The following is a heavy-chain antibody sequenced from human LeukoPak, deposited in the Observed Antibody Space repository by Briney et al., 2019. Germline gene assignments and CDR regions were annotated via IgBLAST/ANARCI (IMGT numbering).Heavy chain of an antibody. V-gene: IGHV3-15*01. Sequence: GGSLRLSXAASGFTFSNAWMSWVRQAPGKGLEWVGRIKSKTDGGTTDYAAAVKGRFTISRDDSKNTLYLQMNSLKTEDTAVYYCTTSKAYHDFWSGPVNWFDPWGQGTLVTVSS. CDR1: GFTFSNAW. CDR3: TTSKAYHDFWSGPVNWFDP. D-gene: IGHD3-3*01. CDR2: IKSKTDGGTT. J-gene: IGHJ5*02.